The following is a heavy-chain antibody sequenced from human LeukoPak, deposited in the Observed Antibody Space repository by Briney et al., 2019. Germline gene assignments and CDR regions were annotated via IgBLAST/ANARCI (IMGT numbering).Heavy chain of an antibody. D-gene: IGHD6-19*01. CDR1: GYTFTSYD. Sequence: GASVTVSCKASGYTFTSYDINWVRQATGQGLEWMGWMNPNSGNTGYAQKFQGRVTIPRNTSISTAYMELSSLRSEDTAVYYCARVRAVAGEFDYWGQGTLVTVS. CDR2: MNPNSGNT. CDR3: ARVRAVAGEFDY. J-gene: IGHJ4*02. V-gene: IGHV1-8*01.